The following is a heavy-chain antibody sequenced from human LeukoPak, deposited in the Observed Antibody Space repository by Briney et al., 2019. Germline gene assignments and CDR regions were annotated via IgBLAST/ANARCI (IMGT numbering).Heavy chain of an antibody. CDR3: ARHGSDYCSGDRCYPIDY. CDR2: INHSGST. V-gene: IGHV4-34*01. D-gene: IGHD2-15*01. CDR1: GGSFSGYY. Sequence: SETLSLTCAVYGGSFSGYYWSWIRQPPGKGLEWIGEINHSGSTNYNPSLKSRVTISVDTSKNQFSLKLSSVTAADTAVYYCARHGSDYCSGDRCYPIDYWGQGTLVTVSS. J-gene: IGHJ4*02.